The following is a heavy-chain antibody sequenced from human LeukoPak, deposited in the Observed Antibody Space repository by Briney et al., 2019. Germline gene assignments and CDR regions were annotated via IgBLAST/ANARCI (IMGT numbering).Heavy chain of an antibody. CDR1: GGSISSSSYY. V-gene: IGHV4-39*07. D-gene: IGHD3-3*01. CDR3: ARGQLRFLEWLLSEFDY. Sequence: PSETLSLTCTVSGGSISSSSYYWGWIRQPPGKGLEWIGSIYYSGSTYYNPSLKSRVTISVDTSKNQFSLKLSSVTAADTAVYYCARGQLRFLEWLLSEFDYWGQGTLVTVSS. CDR2: IYYSGST. J-gene: IGHJ4*02.